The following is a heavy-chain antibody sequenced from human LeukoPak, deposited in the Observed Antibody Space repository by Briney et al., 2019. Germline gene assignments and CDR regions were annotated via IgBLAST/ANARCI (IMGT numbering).Heavy chain of an antibody. CDR1: GYTFTSYY. J-gene: IGHJ4*02. CDR3: ARHGYSYGPQELNFDY. V-gene: IGHV1-46*01. Sequence: GASVKASCKASGYTFTSYYMHWVRQAPGRGLEWMGIINPSGGSTSYAQKFQGRVTMTRDTSTSTVYMELSSLRSEDTAVYYCARHGYSYGPQELNFDYWGQGTLVTVSS. CDR2: INPSGGST. D-gene: IGHD5-18*01.